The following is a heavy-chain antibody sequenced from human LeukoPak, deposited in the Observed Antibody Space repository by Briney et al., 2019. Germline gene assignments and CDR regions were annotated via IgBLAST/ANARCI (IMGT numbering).Heavy chain of an antibody. CDR2: IYTSGST. CDR1: GGSISSGSYY. CDR3: AREAGSFDISHMDV. V-gene: IGHV4-61*02. Sequence: SETLSLTCTVSGGSISSGSYYWSWIRQPAGKGLEWIGRIYTSGSTNYNPSLKSRVTISVDTSKNQFSLKLSSVTAADTAVYYCAREAGSFDISHMDVWGKGTTVTVSS. J-gene: IGHJ6*03. D-gene: IGHD3-9*01.